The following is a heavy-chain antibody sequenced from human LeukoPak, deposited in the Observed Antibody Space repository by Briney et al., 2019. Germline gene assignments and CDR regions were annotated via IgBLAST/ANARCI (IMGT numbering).Heavy chain of an antibody. J-gene: IGHJ3*02. CDR3: TRPQYSSSWYDSFDI. CDR1: GFTFSGSA. V-gene: IGHV3-73*01. CDR2: IRRKANSYAT. Sequence: GGSLGLSCAASGFTFSGSALHWVRQPSGKGLEWVGRIRRKANSYATAYAASVKGRFTISRDDSKNTAYLQMNSLKTEDTAVYYCTRPQYSSSWYDSFDIWGQGTMVTVSS. D-gene: IGHD6-13*01.